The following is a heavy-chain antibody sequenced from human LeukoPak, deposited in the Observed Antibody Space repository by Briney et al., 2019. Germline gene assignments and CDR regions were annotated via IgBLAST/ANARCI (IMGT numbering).Heavy chain of an antibody. Sequence: PSETLSLTCALYGGSFSGYYCSWIRQPPGKGLEWIGEINHIGSTNYNPSLKSRVTISVDTSKNQFSLKLSSVTAADTAVYYCARGGTRSGDYGDYFDYWGQGTLVTVSS. CDR1: GGSFSGYY. V-gene: IGHV4-34*01. CDR2: INHIGST. J-gene: IGHJ4*02. CDR3: ARGGTRSGDYGDYFDY. D-gene: IGHD4-17*01.